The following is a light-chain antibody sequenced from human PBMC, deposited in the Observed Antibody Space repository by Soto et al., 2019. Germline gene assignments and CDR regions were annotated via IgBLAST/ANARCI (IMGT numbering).Light chain of an antibody. CDR3: QQFSSYPLP. CDR2: DAS. CDR1: RSVSSY. Sequence: EIVVTQYKATLSLSPGESATLSCRASRSVSSYLAWYQQKPGQAPRLLIYDASSRATGIPDRFSGGGSGTDFTLTISRLEPEDFAVYYCQQFSSYPLPFGGGTKAAIK. J-gene: IGKJ4*01. V-gene: IGKV3-20*01.